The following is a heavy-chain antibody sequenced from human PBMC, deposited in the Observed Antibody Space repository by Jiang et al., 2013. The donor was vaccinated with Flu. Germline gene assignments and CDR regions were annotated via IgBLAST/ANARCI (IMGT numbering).Heavy chain of an antibody. Sequence: PTQTLTLTCTFSGFSLSTSGMCVSWIRQPPGKALEWLALIDWDDDKYYSTSPKTRLTISKDTSKNQVVLTMTNMDPVDTATYYCARISYSSGWYRFDYWGQGTLVTVSS. V-gene: IGHV2-70*01. CDR3: ARISYSSGWYRFDY. CDR1: GFSLSTSGMC. J-gene: IGHJ4*02. CDR2: IDWDDDK. D-gene: IGHD6-19*01.